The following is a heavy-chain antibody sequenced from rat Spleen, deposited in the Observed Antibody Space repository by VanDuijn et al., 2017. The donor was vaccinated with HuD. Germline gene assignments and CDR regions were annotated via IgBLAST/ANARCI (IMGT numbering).Heavy chain of an antibody. J-gene: IGHJ2*01. V-gene: IGHV5S13*01. CDR1: GFIFSNDG. CDR3: AVSGYGY. CDR2: INTDGGRT. Sequence: EVQLVESGGGLVQPGRSLKLSCAASGFIFSNDGMAWVRQTPTKGLEWVATINTDGGRTYYPDSVKGRFTIPRNNAKNTVNLKMDSLRSEDTATYYCAVSGYGYWGQGVMVTVSS. D-gene: IGHD4-3*01.